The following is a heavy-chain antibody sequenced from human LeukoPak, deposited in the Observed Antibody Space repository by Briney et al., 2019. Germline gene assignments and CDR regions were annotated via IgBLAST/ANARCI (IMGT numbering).Heavy chain of an antibody. CDR2: INPNIGVT. CDR3: ARDLEFYHVLSGYYVPSFDS. CDR1: GYTFTSYG. Sequence: ASVKVSCKASGYTFTSYGISWVRQAPGQGPEWMGWINPNIGVTKYAQKFVGRVTMTRDTSITTAYMELSSLTSDDTAMYYCARDLEFYHVLSGYYVPSFDSWGQGALVTVSS. D-gene: IGHD3-9*01. J-gene: IGHJ4*02. V-gene: IGHV1-2*02.